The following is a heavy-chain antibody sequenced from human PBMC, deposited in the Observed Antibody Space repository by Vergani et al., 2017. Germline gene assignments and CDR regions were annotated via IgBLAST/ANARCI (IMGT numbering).Heavy chain of an antibody. CDR2: IHHYGST. D-gene: IGHD2-15*01. J-gene: IGHJ6*02. V-gene: IGHV4-4*02. CDR3: VRDLGRGYCSTTLCFGMDL. CDR1: GFAFSRYAM. Sequence: QVQLVESGGGEVQPGRSLRLSCSAAGFAFSRYAMSWVRQSPGKGLEWIGEIHHYGSTNYNPSLKSRVTIYLDKSKNQFSLTLSSVTAADTAVYYCVRDLGRGYCSTTLCFGMDLWGQGTTVTVS.